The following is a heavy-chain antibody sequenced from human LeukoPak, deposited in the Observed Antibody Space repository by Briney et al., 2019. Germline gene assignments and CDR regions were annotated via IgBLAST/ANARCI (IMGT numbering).Heavy chain of an antibody. CDR3: ARIDGSGSYYNDYYFVY. D-gene: IGHD3-10*01. CDR2: IYPGDSDT. V-gene: IGHV5-51*01. J-gene: IGHJ4*02. Sequence: GESLGISCEGSGYSFTSYWIAWVRQMPGKGLEWMGTIYPGDSDTRYSPSFQGQVTISADKSISTAYLQWTSLKASDSAMFYCARIDGSGSYYNDYYFVYWGQGTLVTVSS. CDR1: GYSFTSYW.